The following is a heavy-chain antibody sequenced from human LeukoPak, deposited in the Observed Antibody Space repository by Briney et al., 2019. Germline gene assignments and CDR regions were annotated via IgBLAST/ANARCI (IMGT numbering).Heavy chain of an antibody. Sequence: GGSLRLSCAASEFTFSSYSMNWVRQAPGKGLEWVSSISSSSSYIKYADSVKGRFTISRDNAKNSLFLQMNSPRAEDTAVYYCARVYCSGGDCYSALDYWGQGTLVTVSS. CDR2: ISSSSSYI. D-gene: IGHD2-15*01. V-gene: IGHV3-21*01. CDR1: EFTFSSYS. CDR3: ARVYCSGGDCYSALDY. J-gene: IGHJ4*02.